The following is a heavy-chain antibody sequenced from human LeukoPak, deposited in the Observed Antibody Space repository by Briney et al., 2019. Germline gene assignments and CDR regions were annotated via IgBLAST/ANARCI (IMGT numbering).Heavy chain of an antibody. CDR1: GGSISSSSYY. D-gene: IGHD1-26*01. CDR3: ARTDDPWEAFDY. CDR2: IYYSGST. Sequence: SETLSLTCTVSGGSISSSSYYWSWIRQPPGKGLEWIGYIYYSGSTNYNPSLKSRVTISVDTSKNQFSLKLSSVTAADTAVYYCARTDDPWEAFDYWGQGTLVTVSS. J-gene: IGHJ4*02. V-gene: IGHV4-61*01.